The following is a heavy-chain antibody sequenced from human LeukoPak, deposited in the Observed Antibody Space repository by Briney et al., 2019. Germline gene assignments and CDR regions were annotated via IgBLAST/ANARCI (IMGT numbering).Heavy chain of an antibody. CDR3: ARDWYGDYLYGMDV. Sequence: GGSLRLSCAASGFTFSDYYMSCIRQAPGKGLEWVSYISSSSSYRNYADAVKGRFTISRDNAKNSLYLQMNSLRAEDTAVYYCARDWYGDYLYGMDVWGQGTTVTVSS. J-gene: IGHJ6*02. CDR1: GFTFSDYY. D-gene: IGHD4-17*01. CDR2: ISSSSSYR. V-gene: IGHV3-11*05.